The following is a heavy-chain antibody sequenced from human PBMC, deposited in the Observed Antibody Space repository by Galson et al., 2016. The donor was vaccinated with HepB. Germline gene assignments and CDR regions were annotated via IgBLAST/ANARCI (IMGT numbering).Heavy chain of an antibody. J-gene: IGHJ2*01. Sequence: SLRLSCAASGFSFSSYAMSWVRQAPGKGLEWVSTISGSGGSAYYADSVKGRFTFSRDNSKSTLYLQMNSLRAEDTAVYYCTKDAHSITMIVVDYWGWYFDLWGRGTLVTVSS. CDR2: ISGSGGSA. V-gene: IGHV3-23*01. CDR1: GFSFSSYA. CDR3: TKDAHSITMIVVDYWGWYFDL. D-gene: IGHD3-22*01.